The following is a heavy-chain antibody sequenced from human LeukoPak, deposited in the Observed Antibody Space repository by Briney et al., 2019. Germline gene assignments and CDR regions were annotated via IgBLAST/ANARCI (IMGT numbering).Heavy chain of an antibody. J-gene: IGHJ3*02. CDR1: GFTFKNCA. CDR3: AKDNWVGATYGVGAFDI. CDR2: ISDSGGNT. V-gene: IGHV3-23*01. Sequence: GGSLRLSCVVSGFTFKNCAMSWVRQAPGKGLEWVSSISDSGGNTYYADSVKGRFTVSRDNSKNTLYLQVNSLRADDTAVYYCAKDNWVGATYGVGAFDIWGQGTMVTVSS. D-gene: IGHD1-26*01.